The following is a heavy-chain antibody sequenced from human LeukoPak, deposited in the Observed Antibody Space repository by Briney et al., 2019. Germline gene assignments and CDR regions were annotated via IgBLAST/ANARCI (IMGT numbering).Heavy chain of an antibody. D-gene: IGHD2-2*01. CDR1: GGTFSSYA. CDR2: INPSGGST. Sequence: GASVKVSCKASGGTFSSYAISWVRQAPGQGLEWMGIINPSGGSTSYAQKFQGRVTMTRDTSTSTIYMELSSLRSEDTAVYYCARGQSTIYCSSTSCYQNWFDPWGQGTLVTVSS. V-gene: IGHV1-46*01. CDR3: ARGQSTIYCSSTSCYQNWFDP. J-gene: IGHJ5*02.